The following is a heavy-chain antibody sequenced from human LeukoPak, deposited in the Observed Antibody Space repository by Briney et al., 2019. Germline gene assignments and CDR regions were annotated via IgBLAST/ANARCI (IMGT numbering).Heavy chain of an antibody. D-gene: IGHD1-14*01. CDR3: SSEKGVLTTGIYGY. J-gene: IGHJ4*02. CDR1: GFTFGNYT. V-gene: IGHV3-9*01. Sequence: GRSLRLSCAASGFTFGNYTMHWVRQAPGKGLEWVASISRNGGGIGYVDSVKGRFTISRDNAKNSLYLQMNSLRAEDAAVYYCSSEKGVLTTGIYGYWGQGTLVTVSS. CDR2: ISRNGGGI.